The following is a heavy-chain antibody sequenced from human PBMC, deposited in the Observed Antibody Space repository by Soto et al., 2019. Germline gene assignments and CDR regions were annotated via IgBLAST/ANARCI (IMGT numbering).Heavy chain of an antibody. D-gene: IGHD1-26*01. V-gene: IGHV1-3*04. CDR2: VDTGNGNT. J-gene: IGHJ4*02. CDR3: ARGAKWDPRGVEAQQDDYFDY. Sequence: ASVKVSCKPSGYTFTDYAIHWVRQAPGHSLEWLGWVDTGNGNTKYSQNFQDRLTITRDTFARTTAMELNSLNSGDTALYYCARGAKWDPRGVEAQQDDYFDYWGRGTLVTVSS. CDR1: GYTFTDYA.